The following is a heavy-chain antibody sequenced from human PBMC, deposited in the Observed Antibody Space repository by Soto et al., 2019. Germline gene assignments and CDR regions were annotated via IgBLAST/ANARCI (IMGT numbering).Heavy chain of an antibody. CDR2: VIPAFNTS. D-gene: IGHD4-17*01. Sequence: WASVKVSCKASGGAFGRYSVSWVRQAPGQGLEWIGGVIPAFNTSNYSLKFQGRVAISADLSTSTVFMELRSLRSEDTALYYCARGDEMTAVTIFEYWGQGTLVTVSS. J-gene: IGHJ4*02. V-gene: IGHV1-69*13. CDR1: GGAFGRYS. CDR3: ARGDEMTAVTIFEY.